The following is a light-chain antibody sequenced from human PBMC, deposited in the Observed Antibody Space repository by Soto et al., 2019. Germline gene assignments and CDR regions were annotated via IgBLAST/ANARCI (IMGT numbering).Light chain of an antibody. CDR2: EGS. J-gene: IGLJ2*01. CDR3: CSYAGSSTFVV. Sequence: QSALTQPASVSGSPGQSITISCTGTSSDVGSYNLVSWYQQHPGKAPKLMIYEGSKWPSGVSNRFSGSKSGNTASLTISGLQGEDEADYYCCSYAGSSTFVVFGGGTKLAVL. CDR1: SSDVGSYNL. V-gene: IGLV2-23*03.